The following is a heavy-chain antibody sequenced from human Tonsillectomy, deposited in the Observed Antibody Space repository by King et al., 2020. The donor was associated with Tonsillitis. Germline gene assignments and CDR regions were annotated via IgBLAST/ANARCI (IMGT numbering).Heavy chain of an antibody. V-gene: IGHV3-73*02. D-gene: IGHD3-16*01. Sequence: VQLVESGGGLVQPGGSLTLSCAASGFTFSDSAMHWVRQASGKGLEWVGRIRSKTHSYATAYAESVKGRFTISRDDSKNTAYLQMSSLKGEDTAVYYCTRYDTYTSWGQGTLVTVSS. CDR3: TRYDTYTS. CDR1: GFTFSDSA. J-gene: IGHJ5*02. CDR2: IRSKTHSYAT.